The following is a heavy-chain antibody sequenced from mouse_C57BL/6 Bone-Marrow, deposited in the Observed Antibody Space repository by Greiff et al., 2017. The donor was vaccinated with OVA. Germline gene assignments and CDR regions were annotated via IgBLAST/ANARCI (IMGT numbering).Heavy chain of an antibody. Sequence: VKLVESGAELVKPGASVKMSCKASGYTFTTYPIEWMKQNHGKSLEWIGNFHPYNDDTKYNEKFKGKATLTVEKSSSTVYLELSRLTSDDSAVYYCARHIYYDYDEYFDVWGTGTTVTVSS. J-gene: IGHJ1*03. CDR1: GYTFTTYP. D-gene: IGHD2-4*01. CDR2: FHPYNDDT. V-gene: IGHV1-47*01. CDR3: ARHIYYDYDEYFDV.